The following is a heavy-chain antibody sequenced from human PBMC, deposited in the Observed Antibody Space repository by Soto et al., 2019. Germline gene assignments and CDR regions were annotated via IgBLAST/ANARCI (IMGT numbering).Heavy chain of an antibody. CDR3: ARDRYWGGADPRIDHIYYYYGMDV. CDR1: GYTFTSYY. J-gene: IGHJ6*02. Sequence: ASVKVSCKASGYTFTSYYMHWVRQAPGQGPEWMGIINPSGGSTSYAQKFQGRVTMTRDTSTSTVYMELSSLRSEDTAVYYCARDRYWGGADPRIDHIYYYYGMDVWGQGTTVTVSS. V-gene: IGHV1-46*01. D-gene: IGHD3-16*01. CDR2: INPSGGST.